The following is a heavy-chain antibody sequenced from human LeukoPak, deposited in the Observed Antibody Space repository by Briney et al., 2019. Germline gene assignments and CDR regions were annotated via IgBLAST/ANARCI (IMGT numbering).Heavy chain of an antibody. CDR1: GFTFEDHL. Sequence: GGSLRLSCAASGFTFEDHLMHWVRQAPGKGLEWVSSISWSGDRMGYADAVKGRFTISRDNAKNSLFLQMNSLRVEDTALYYCAKDLGGSATTVWGQGTLVTVSS. J-gene: IGHJ4*02. CDR2: ISWSGDRM. D-gene: IGHD2-2*01. CDR3: AKDLGGSATTV. V-gene: IGHV3-9*01.